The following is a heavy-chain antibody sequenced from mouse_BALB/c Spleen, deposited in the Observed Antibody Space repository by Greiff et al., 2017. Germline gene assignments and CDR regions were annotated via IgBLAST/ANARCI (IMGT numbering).Heavy chain of an antibody. CDR3: ARGIYYDCPMDY. CDR2: ISYSGST. D-gene: IGHD2-4*01. J-gene: IGHJ4*01. CDR1: GYSITSDYA. Sequence: DVKLVESGPGLVKPSQSLSLTCTVTGYSITSDYAWNWIRQFPGNKLEWMGYISYSGSTSYNPSLKSRISITRDTSKNQFFLQLNSVTTEDTATYYCARGIYYDCPMDYWGQGTSVTVSS. V-gene: IGHV3-2*02.